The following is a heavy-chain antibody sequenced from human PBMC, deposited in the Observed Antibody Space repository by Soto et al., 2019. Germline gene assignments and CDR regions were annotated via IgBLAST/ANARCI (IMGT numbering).Heavy chain of an antibody. CDR2: INKDGSQK. D-gene: IGHD7-27*01. V-gene: IGHV3-7*03. CDR1: GFTLSNYW. CDR3: VRELGLAY. Sequence: LRLSCAASGFTLSNYWMTWVRQAPLKGLEWVANINKDGSQKNYVDSVKGRFTIARDNGQNSLSLQINSLRVEDTAVYYCVRELGLAYWGQGALVTVSS. J-gene: IGHJ4*02.